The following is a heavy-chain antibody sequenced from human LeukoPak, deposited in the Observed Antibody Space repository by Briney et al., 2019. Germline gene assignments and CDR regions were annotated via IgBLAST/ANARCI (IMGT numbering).Heavy chain of an antibody. CDR3: AKGGDYDFWSGFHEGAFDI. V-gene: IGHV3-23*01. J-gene: IGHJ3*02. CDR2: ISGSGGST. Sequence: GGSLRLSCAASGFTFSSYAMSWVRQAPGKGLEWVSAISGSGGSTYYADSVKGRFTISRDNSKNTLYLQMNSLRAEDTAVYYCAKGGDYDFWSGFHEGAFDIWGQGTMVTVSS. D-gene: IGHD3-3*01. CDR1: GFTFSSYA.